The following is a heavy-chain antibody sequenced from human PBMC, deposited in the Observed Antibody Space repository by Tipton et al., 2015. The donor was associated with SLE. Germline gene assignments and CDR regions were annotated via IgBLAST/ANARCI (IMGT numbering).Heavy chain of an antibody. J-gene: IGHJ4*02. CDR3: ATTKRDGYFDC. D-gene: IGHD5-12*01. CDR2: INPNGGGT. CDR1: GYTFTGSY. Sequence: QLVQSGAEVKRPGASVRVSCKASGYTFTGSYMHWVRQTPKEGLEWMGWINPNGGGTRYAQKFQGRVTMTTDTSIRTAYMDLSGLKSDDTATYYCATTKRDGYFDCWGQGALVTVSS. V-gene: IGHV1-2*02.